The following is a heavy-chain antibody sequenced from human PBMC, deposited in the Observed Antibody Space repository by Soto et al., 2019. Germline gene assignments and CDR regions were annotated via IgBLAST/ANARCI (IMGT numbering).Heavy chain of an antibody. CDR2: ISYDETNE. V-gene: IGHV3-30*18. Sequence: QVQLVESGGGLVQPGGSLRLTCVASGFTFGSHGMHWVRQAPGKGLEWVAVISYDETNEHYVDSVKGRFTISRDNSKSILYLQMNRLRTEDTAVYKCAKDLRTTISDYGMDVWGQGTTVTVS. CDR1: GFTFGSHG. CDR3: AKDLRTTISDYGMDV. J-gene: IGHJ6*02.